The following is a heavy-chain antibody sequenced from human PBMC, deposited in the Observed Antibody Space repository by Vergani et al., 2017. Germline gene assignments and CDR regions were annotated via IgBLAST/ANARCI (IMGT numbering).Heavy chain of an antibody. CDR3: ARTRGTIVVXPAAIFNYYYYMDV. V-gene: IGHV4-59*01. J-gene: IGHJ6*03. Sequence: QVQLQESGPGLVKPSETLFLTCTVSGGSISSYYWSWIRQPPGKGLEWIGYIYYSGSTNYNPSLKSRVTISVDTSKNQFSLKLSSVTAADTAVYYCARTRGTIVVXPAAIFNYYYYMDVWGKGTTVTVSS. CDR2: IYYSGST. D-gene: IGHD2-2*01. CDR1: GGSISSYY.